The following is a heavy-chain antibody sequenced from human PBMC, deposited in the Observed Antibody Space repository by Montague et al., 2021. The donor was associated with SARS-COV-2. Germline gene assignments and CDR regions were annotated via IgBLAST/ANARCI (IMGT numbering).Heavy chain of an antibody. Sequence: LVTPTQTLTLTCTFSGFSLSTSGMCVSWIRQPPGKGLEWIGNVFYSGSTYYNPSLKSRVTISVDTSKNQFSLKLNSVTAADTAVYYCGSFIDYWGQGTLVTVSS. CDR1: GFSLSTSGMC. CDR3: GSFIDY. CDR2: VFYSGST. V-gene: IGHV4-30-2*03. J-gene: IGHJ4*02.